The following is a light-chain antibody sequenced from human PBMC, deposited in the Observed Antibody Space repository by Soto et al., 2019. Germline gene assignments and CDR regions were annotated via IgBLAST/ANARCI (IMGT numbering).Light chain of an antibody. CDR3: QQYNSWTTIT. Sequence: EIVMTQSPATLSVSPGERATLSCRASQSISSKLGWYQQRPGQAPRLLIYGASTRATGIPGRFSGSGSGTEFTPTISSLQSEASAVYYCQQYNSWTTITFGQGTRLEIK. CDR1: QSISSK. CDR2: GAS. V-gene: IGKV3-15*01. J-gene: IGKJ5*01.